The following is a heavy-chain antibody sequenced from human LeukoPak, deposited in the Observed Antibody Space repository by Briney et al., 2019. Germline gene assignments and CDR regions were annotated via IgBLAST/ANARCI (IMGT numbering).Heavy chain of an antibody. V-gene: IGHV4-61*01. J-gene: IGHJ4*02. CDR1: DGSINSGSFY. Sequence: SETLSLTCSVSDGSINSGSFYWAWIRQPPGKGLEWIGYIYYSGSTNYNPSLKSRVTISVDTSKNQFSLKLSSVTAADTAVYYCARGIAVAGGFDYWGQGTLVTVSS. D-gene: IGHD6-19*01. CDR3: ARGIAVAGGFDY. CDR2: IYYSGST.